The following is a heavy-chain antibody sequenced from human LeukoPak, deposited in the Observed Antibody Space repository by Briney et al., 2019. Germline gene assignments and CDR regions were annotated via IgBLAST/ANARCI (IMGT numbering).Heavy chain of an antibody. CDR2: IYPGDSET. Sequence: GSYLNISYKGSGYSFTNYWIVCVREMTGKNLKCKGIIYPGDSETRYSPSFQGKVTISADKSNSTDYLQWSSLKASDTAMYYCARGGGYNYGTFDYWGQGTLVTVSS. CDR3: ARGGGYNYGTFDY. J-gene: IGHJ4*02. V-gene: IGHV5-51*01. CDR1: GYSFTNYW. D-gene: IGHD5-18*01.